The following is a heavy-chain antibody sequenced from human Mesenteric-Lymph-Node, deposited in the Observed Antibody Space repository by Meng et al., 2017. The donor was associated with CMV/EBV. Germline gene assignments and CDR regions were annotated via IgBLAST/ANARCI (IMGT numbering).Heavy chain of an antibody. CDR2: ISPDGTTT. CDR1: GFTFSTYW. D-gene: IGHD4-23*01. Sequence: GESLKISCAASGFTFSTYWMHWVRQTPGTGLVWVSPISPDGTTTFYAESVKGRFTISRDNAKNSLYLQLESLKPEDTALYYCAKDIWGDYGDKFGVGWFDPWGQGTQVTVSS. J-gene: IGHJ5*02. CDR3: AKDIWGDYGDKFGVGWFDP. V-gene: IGHV3-74*01.